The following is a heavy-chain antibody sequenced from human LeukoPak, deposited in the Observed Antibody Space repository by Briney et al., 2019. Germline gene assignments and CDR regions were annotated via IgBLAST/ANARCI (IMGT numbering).Heavy chain of an antibody. CDR3: ARAESMALYFLY. D-gene: IGHD1-14*01. CDR2: VSTYNGDT. J-gene: IGHJ1*01. Sequence: ASVKVSCKASGYTFTDFGLIWVRQAPGQGLERMGWVSTYNGDTDYAKKFQDRVTMTTESSTQTTFMELRNLRSDDTAVYYCARAESMALYFLYWGQGTLVSVPS. CDR1: GYTFTDFG. V-gene: IGHV1-18*01.